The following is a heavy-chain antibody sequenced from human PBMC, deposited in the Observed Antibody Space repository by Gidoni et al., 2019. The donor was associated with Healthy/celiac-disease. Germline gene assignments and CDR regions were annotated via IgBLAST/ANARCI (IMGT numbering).Heavy chain of an antibody. CDR3: ASSGYYYDSSGYSRYFDY. V-gene: IGHV3-11*05. Sequence: QVQLVESGGGLVKPGGSLRLSCAASGFTSSDYYMSWIRQAPGKGLEWVSYISSSSSYTNYADSEKGRFTISRDNAKNSLYLQMNSLRAEDTAVYYCASSGYYYDSSGYSRYFDYWGQGTLVTVSS. J-gene: IGHJ4*02. CDR1: GFTSSDYY. D-gene: IGHD3-22*01. CDR2: ISSSSSYT.